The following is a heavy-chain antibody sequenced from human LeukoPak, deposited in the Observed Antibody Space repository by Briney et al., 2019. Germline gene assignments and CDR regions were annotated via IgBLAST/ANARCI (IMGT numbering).Heavy chain of an antibody. CDR1: GDSISSGGYY. CDR2: IYYSGST. Sequence: ASQTLSLTCTVSGDSISSGGYYWSWIRQHPGKGLEWIGYIYYSGSTYYNPSLKSRVTISVDTSKNQFSLKLSSVTAADTAVYYCARDIVHKWFDPWGQRTLVTVSS. D-gene: IGHD2-8*01. V-gene: IGHV4-31*03. J-gene: IGHJ5*02. CDR3: ARDIVHKWFDP.